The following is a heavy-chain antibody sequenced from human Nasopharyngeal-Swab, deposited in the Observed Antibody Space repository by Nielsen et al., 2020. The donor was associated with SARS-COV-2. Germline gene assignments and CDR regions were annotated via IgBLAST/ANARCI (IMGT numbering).Heavy chain of an antibody. CDR1: GYTFTSYA. CDR3: ASEAAAGIVYGMDV. Sequence: ASVKVSCNASGYTFTSYAMNWVRQAPGQGLEWMGWINTNTGNPTYAQGFTGRFVFSLDTSVSTAYLQISSLKAEDTAVYYCASEAAAGIVYGMDVWGQGTTVTVSS. CDR2: INTNTGNP. J-gene: IGHJ6*02. V-gene: IGHV7-4-1*02. D-gene: IGHD6-13*01.